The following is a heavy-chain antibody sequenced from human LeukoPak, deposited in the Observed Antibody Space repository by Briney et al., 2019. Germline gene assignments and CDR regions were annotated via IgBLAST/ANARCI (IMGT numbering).Heavy chain of an antibody. CDR1: GGSFSGYY. Sequence: SETLSLTCAVYGGSFSGYYWSWIRQPPGKGLEWIGEINHSGSTNYNPSLKSRVTISVDTSKNQFSLKLSSVTAADTAVYYCARGRSAYYYGSGSYLFGYWGQGTLVTVSS. CDR2: INHSGST. CDR3: ARGRSAYYYGSGSYLFGY. D-gene: IGHD3-10*01. J-gene: IGHJ4*02. V-gene: IGHV4-34*01.